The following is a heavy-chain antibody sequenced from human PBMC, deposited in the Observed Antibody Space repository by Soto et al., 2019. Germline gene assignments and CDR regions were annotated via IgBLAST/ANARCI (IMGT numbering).Heavy chain of an antibody. CDR1: GGTFSSYT. V-gene: IGHV1-69*04. CDR2: IIPILGIA. Sequence: SVKVSCKASGGTFSSYTISWVRQAPGQGLEWMGRIIPILGIANYAQKFQGRVTITADKSTSTAYMELSSLRSEDTAVYYCARDRMATINWFDPWGQGTLVTVSS. J-gene: IGHJ5*02. CDR3: ARDRMATINWFDP. D-gene: IGHD5-12*01.